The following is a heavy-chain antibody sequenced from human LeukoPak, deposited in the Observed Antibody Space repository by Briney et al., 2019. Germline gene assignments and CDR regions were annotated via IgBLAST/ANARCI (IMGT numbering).Heavy chain of an antibody. V-gene: IGHV3-48*03. J-gene: IGHJ6*02. Sequence: PGGSLRLSCAASGFTFSSYEMNWVRQAPGKGLEWVSYISSSGSTIYYADSVKGRFTISRNNAKNSLYLQMNSLRAEDTAVYYCARGISHYYYYGMDVWGQGTTVTVSS. CDR3: ARGISHYYYYGMDV. CDR1: GFTFSSYE. CDR2: ISSSGSTI.